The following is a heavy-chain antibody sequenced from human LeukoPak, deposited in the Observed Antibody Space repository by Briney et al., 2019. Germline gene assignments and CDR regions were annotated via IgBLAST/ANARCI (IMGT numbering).Heavy chain of an antibody. CDR3: ARDPIAAAVYGMDV. CDR2: INPNSGGT. J-gene: IGHJ6*02. CDR1: GYTFTGYY. V-gene: IGHV1-2*02. Sequence: GASVKVSCKASGYTFTGYYMHWVRQAPGQGLEWMGWINPNSGGTNYAQKFQGRVTMTRDTSISTAYMELSRLRSDDTAVYYCARDPIAAAVYGMDVWGQGTTVTVSS. D-gene: IGHD6-13*01.